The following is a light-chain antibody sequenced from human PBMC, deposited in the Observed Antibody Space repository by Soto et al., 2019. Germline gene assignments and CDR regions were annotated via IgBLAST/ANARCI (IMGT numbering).Light chain of an antibody. V-gene: IGKV3-20*01. CDR3: QQYGSSPWT. CDR2: GAS. Sequence: EIVLTQSPGTLSLSPGERATLSCRASQSVSSSYLAWYQQKPGQAPRLLIYGASSRATGIPDRFSGSGSGTDFILIISRLEPEDFAVYYSQQYGSSPWTFGQGTKV. CDR1: QSVSSSY. J-gene: IGKJ1*01.